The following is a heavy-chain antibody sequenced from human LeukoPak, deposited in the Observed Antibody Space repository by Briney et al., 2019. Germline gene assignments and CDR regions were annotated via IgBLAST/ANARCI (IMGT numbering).Heavy chain of an antibody. Sequence: ESGPTLVNPTQTLTLTCTFSGFSLSTSGVGVGWIRQPPGKALEWLALIYWDDDKRYSPSLKSRLTITKDTSKNQVVLTMTNMDPVDTATYCCAHLGRLDYGDFLDYWGQGTLVTVSS. D-gene: IGHD4-17*01. V-gene: IGHV2-5*02. CDR3: AHLGRLDYGDFLDY. CDR1: GFSLSTSGVG. CDR2: IYWDDDK. J-gene: IGHJ4*02.